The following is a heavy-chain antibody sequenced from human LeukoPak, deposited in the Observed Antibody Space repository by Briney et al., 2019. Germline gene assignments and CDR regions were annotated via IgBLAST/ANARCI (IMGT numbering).Heavy chain of an antibody. CDR3: ARGSSFFDY. CDR2: ISGSSTYI. CDR1: GFTFSSFG. V-gene: IGHV3-21*01. J-gene: IGHJ4*02. Sequence: GGSLRLSCAASGFTFSSFGMNWVRQAPGKGLEWVSSISGSSTYIYYADSVKGRFTISRGNAKNSLYLQMNSLRAEDTAVYYCARGSSFFDYWGQGTLVTVSS. D-gene: IGHD3-10*01.